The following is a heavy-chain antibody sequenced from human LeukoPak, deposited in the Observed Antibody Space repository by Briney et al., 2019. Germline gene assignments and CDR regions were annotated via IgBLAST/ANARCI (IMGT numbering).Heavy chain of an antibody. CDR2: INPDGSST. J-gene: IGHJ4*02. CDR3: TRRYSGNDPYDY. V-gene: IGHV3-74*01. D-gene: IGHD5-12*01. CDR1: GFTFSSYW. Sequence: GGSLRLSCAASGFTFSSYWMHWVRQAPGKGLVWVSRINPDGSSTSYADSVKGRFTISRDNAKNSLYLQMNSLRPEDTAFYYCTRRYSGNDPYDYWGQGTLVTVSS.